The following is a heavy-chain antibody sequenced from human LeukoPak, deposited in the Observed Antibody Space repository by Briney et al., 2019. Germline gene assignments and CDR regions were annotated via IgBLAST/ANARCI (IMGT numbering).Heavy chain of an antibody. CDR3: ARLSGYSSIDY. V-gene: IGHV3-30-3*01. J-gene: IGHJ4*02. CDR2: ISYDGSNK. Sequence: GGSLRLSCAASGFTFSSYAMHWVRQAPGKGLEWVAVISYDGSNKYYADSVKGRFTISRDNAKNTLYLQMNSLRAEDTAVYYCARLSGYSSIDYWGQGALVTVSS. D-gene: IGHD6-13*01. CDR1: GFTFSSYA.